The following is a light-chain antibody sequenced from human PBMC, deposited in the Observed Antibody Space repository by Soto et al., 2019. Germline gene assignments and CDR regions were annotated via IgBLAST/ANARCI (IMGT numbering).Light chain of an antibody. CDR2: EVS. J-gene: IGLJ1*01. CDR1: STDFVSYNR. CDR3: SLYTSENAYV. Sequence: QSVLTQPPSVSGSPGQSVTISCTGTSTDFVSYNRVSWYQQPPGTAPKLMIYEVSKRPSGVPDRFSGSKSGNTASLTISGLQAADEADYYCSLYTSENAYVFGTGTKLT. V-gene: IGLV2-18*01.